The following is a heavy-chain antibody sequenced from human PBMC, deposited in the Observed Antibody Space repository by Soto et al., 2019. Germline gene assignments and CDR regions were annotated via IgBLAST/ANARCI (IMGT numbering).Heavy chain of an antibody. Sequence: ASVKVSCKASGYTFTSYGISWVRQAPGQGLEWMGWISAYNGNTNYAQKLQGRVTMTTDTSTSTAYMELRSLRSDDTAVYYGARAEGYCSGGSCHPWAFDIWGQGTMVTVSS. J-gene: IGHJ3*02. CDR1: GYTFTSYG. CDR3: ARAEGYCSGGSCHPWAFDI. V-gene: IGHV1-18*01. D-gene: IGHD2-15*01. CDR2: ISAYNGNT.